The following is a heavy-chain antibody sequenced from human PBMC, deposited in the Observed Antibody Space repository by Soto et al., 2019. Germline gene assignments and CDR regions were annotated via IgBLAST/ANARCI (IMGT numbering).Heavy chain of an antibody. CDR1: GYTFTGYY. Sequence: EASVKVACKASGYTFTGYYMHWVRQAPGQGLEWMGWINPNSGGTNYAQKFQGRVTMTRDTSISTAYMELSRLRSDDTAVYYCARSITISTFDPWGQGTLVTVSS. V-gene: IGHV1-2*02. D-gene: IGHD3-3*01. CDR3: ARSITISTFDP. CDR2: INPNSGGT. J-gene: IGHJ5*02.